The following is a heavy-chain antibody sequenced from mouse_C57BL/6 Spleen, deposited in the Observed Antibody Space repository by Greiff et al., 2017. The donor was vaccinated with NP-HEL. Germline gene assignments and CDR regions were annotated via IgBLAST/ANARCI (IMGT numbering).Heavy chain of an antibody. CDR3: ARGLDYGNYDAMDY. Sequence: QVQLKQSGAELARPGASVKMSCKASGYTFTSYTMHWVKQRPGQGLEWIGYINPSSGYTKYNQKFKDKATLTADKSSSTAYMQLSSLTSEDSAVYYCARGLDYGNYDAMDYWGQGTSVTVSS. J-gene: IGHJ4*01. D-gene: IGHD2-1*01. CDR2: INPSSGYT. CDR1: GYTFTSYT. V-gene: IGHV1-4*01.